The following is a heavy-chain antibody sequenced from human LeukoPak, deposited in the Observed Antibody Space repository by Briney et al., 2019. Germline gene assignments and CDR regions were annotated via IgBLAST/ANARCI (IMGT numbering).Heavy chain of an antibody. Sequence: SVKASCKASGGTFSSYAISWVRQAPGQGLEWMGGIIPIFGTANYAQKFQGRVTITTDESTSTAYMELSSLRSEDTAVYYCARDARYYGSGSYYHHWGQGTLVTVSS. V-gene: IGHV1-69*05. D-gene: IGHD3-10*01. CDR1: GGTFSSYA. CDR3: ARDARYYGSGSYYHH. CDR2: IIPIFGTA. J-gene: IGHJ5*02.